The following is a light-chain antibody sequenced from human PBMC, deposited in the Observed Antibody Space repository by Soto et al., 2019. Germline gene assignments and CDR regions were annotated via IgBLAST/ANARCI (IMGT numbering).Light chain of an antibody. CDR1: QSISSY. V-gene: IGKV1-39*01. CDR2: AAS. CDR3: QQSYSTPPLT. Sequence: DIQMTQSPSSLSASVGDRVTITCRASQSISSYLNWYQQKPGKAPKLLIYAASSLQSGVPSRFSGKGSGTDVTLTISSLQPEDFATYYCQQSYSTPPLTFGGGTKVEIK. J-gene: IGKJ4*01.